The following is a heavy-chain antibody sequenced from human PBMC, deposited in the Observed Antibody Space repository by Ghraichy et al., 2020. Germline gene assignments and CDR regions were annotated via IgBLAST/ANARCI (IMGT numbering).Heavy chain of an antibody. V-gene: IGHV3-33*01. Sequence: GGSLRLSCAASGFTFSSYGMHWVRQAPGKGLEWVAVIWYDGSNKYYADSVKGRFTISRDNSKNTLYLQMNSLRAEDTAVYYCARDFYYYDRVGAFDIWGQGTMVTVSS. CDR1: GFTFSSYG. CDR3: ARDFYYYDRVGAFDI. D-gene: IGHD3-10*02. J-gene: IGHJ3*02. CDR2: IWYDGSNK.